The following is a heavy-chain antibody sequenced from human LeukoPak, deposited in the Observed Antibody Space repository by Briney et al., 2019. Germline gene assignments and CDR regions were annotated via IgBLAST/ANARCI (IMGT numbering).Heavy chain of an antibody. Sequence: GASVKVSCKASGYTFTSYAMHWVRQAPGQRLERMGWINAGNGNTKYSQKFQGRVTITRDTSASTAYMELSSLRSEDTAVYYCARNWAAVAGTRDYWGQGTLVTVSS. J-gene: IGHJ4*02. CDR1: GYTFTSYA. CDR3: ARNWAAVAGTRDY. CDR2: INAGNGNT. V-gene: IGHV1-3*01. D-gene: IGHD6-19*01.